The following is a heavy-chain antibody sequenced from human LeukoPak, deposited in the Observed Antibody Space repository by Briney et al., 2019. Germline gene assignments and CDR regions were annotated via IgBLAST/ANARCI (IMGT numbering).Heavy chain of an antibody. V-gene: IGHV3-9*01. CDR2: ISWNSGSI. CDR3: AKDKAPLYSGYDWDLDF. D-gene: IGHD5-12*01. J-gene: IGHJ4*02. Sequence: GRSLRLSCAASGFTFHQYAIHWVRQVPGKGLEWVSGISWNSGSIGYADSVKGRFTISRDSAKNSVYLQMNSLRPEDTALYYCAKDKAPLYSGYDWDLDFWGQGTLVTVSS. CDR1: GFTFHQYA.